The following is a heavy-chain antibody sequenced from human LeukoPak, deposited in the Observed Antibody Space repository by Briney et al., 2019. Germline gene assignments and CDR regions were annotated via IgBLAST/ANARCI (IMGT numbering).Heavy chain of an antibody. J-gene: IGHJ4*02. V-gene: IGHV4-34*01. CDR1: GGSFSGYY. CDR3: ARDRGVVVPAADDY. CDR2: INHSGST. D-gene: IGHD2-2*01. Sequence: PSETLSLTCAVYGGSFSGYYWSWIRQPPRKGLECIGEINHSGSTNYNPSLKSRVTISVDTSKNQFSLKLSSVTAADTAVYYCARDRGVVVPAADDYWGPGTLVTVSS.